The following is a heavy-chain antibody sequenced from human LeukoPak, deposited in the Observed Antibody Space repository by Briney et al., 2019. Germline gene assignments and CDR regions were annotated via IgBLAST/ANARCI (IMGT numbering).Heavy chain of an antibody. D-gene: IGHD2-21*01. J-gene: IGHJ4*02. Sequence: LGGSLRLSCAAPGYTFSSYAMSWVRQTPGKGLEWVSPISGSGGRTYYADSVKGRFTNSRDNSNNTLYLQMNSLRAEDTAVYYCAKERGRSVISTAGLDYWGQGTLVTVSS. V-gene: IGHV3-23*01. CDR2: ISGSGGRT. CDR3: AKERGRSVISTAGLDY. CDR1: GYTFSSYA.